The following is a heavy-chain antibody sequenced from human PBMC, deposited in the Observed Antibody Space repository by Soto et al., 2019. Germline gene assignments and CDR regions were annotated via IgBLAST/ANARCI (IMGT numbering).Heavy chain of an antibody. J-gene: IGHJ4*02. V-gene: IGHV4-59*01. CDR1: GGSISSYY. CDR3: TCREGDY. Sequence: QVQLQESGPGLVKPSETLSLTCTVSGGSISSYYWSWIRQPPGKGLEWIGYIYYSGSTNYNPSLKSRVTISVDTSKNQFALKLSSVTAADTAVYYCTCREGDYWGQGTLVTFSA. D-gene: IGHD1-26*01. CDR2: IYYSGST.